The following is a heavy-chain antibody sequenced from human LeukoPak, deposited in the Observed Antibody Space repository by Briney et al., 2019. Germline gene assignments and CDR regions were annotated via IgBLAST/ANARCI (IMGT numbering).Heavy chain of an antibody. CDR3: AKDHHSSSWYETYYYYSMDV. CDR1: GFTYSSYA. Sequence: PGGSLRLSCAASGFTYSSYAMSWVRQAPGKGLEWVSAISGSGGSTYYADSVKGRFTISRDNSKNTLYLQMNSLRAEDTAVYYCAKDHHSSSWYETYYYYSMDVWGKGTTVTVSS. J-gene: IGHJ6*03. D-gene: IGHD6-13*01. CDR2: ISGSGGST. V-gene: IGHV3-23*01.